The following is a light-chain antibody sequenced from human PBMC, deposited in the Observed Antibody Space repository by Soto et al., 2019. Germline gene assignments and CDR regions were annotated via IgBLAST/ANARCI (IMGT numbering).Light chain of an antibody. CDR2: GAS. J-gene: IGKJ5*01. CDR3: QQYDNWPPVT. Sequence: EIVMTQSPATLYVSPGDSATLSCRASQSVNTNVAWYRQDPGQAPRLVIYGASTKAAGTPGRSTGSGSGTDFTLTISSLQSEDFAIYYCQQYDNWPPVTFGQGTRLEIK. V-gene: IGKV3D-15*01. CDR1: QSVNTN.